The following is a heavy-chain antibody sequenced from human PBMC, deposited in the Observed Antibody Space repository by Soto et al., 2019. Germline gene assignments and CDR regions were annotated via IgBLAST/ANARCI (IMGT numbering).Heavy chain of an antibody. CDR2: ISYHSATI. D-gene: IGHD3-10*01. CDR3: AKGGPTFGEFSPFGLDV. CDR1: GFIFNNYA. Sequence: EVQVVESGGGLVQPGRSLRLSCAASGFIFNNYAMHWVRQPPGKRLEWVSGISYHSATIGYADSVKGRFIISRDNAKNSLDLEMNSLTPEDTALYYCAKGGPTFGEFSPFGLDVWGQGNSVTVSS. V-gene: IGHV3-9*01. J-gene: IGHJ6*02.